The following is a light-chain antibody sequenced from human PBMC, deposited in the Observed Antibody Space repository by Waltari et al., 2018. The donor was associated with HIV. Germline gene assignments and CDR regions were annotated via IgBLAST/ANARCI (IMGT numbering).Light chain of an antibody. J-gene: IGLJ2*01. V-gene: IGLV6-57*04. CDR2: EDN. Sequence: NFMLTQPHSVSESPGKTVTISCTRSSGSIASNYVQWYQQRPGSAPTTVIYEDNQRPSGVPARFSVSIDSSSNSASLTISGLKTEDEADYYCQSYDSSTVVFGGGTKLTVL. CDR1: SGSIASNY. CDR3: QSYDSSTVV.